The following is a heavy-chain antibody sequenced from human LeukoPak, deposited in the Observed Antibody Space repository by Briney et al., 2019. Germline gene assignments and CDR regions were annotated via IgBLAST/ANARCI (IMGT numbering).Heavy chain of an antibody. CDR3: ARDSGSEMATISLRWYFDL. V-gene: IGHV3-7*01. D-gene: IGHD5-24*01. J-gene: IGHJ2*01. CDR1: EFTFSSYC. Sequence: GGSLRLSCAASEFTFSSYCMSWVRQAPGKGLEWVANIKLDGSEKYYVDSVKGRFTISRDNAKNSLYLQMNSLRAEDTAVYYCARDSGSEMATISLRWYFDLWGRGTLVTVSS. CDR2: IKLDGSEK.